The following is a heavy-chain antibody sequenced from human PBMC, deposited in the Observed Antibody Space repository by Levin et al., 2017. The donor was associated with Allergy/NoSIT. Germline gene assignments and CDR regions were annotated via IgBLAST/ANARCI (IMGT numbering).Heavy chain of an antibody. J-gene: IGHJ6*02. V-gene: IGHV3-23*01. CDR3: AKECSGGTCYSGGNYYYYGMDV. CDR2: ISGSGGST. CDR1: GFTFSGYA. Sequence: PGGSLRLSCAASGFTFSGYAMSWVRQAPGKGLEWVSSISGSGGSTYNADSVKGRFTISRDNSKNTLELQMNSLRAEDTAVYYCAKECSGGTCYSGGNYYYYGMDVWGQGTTVTVS. D-gene: IGHD2-15*01.